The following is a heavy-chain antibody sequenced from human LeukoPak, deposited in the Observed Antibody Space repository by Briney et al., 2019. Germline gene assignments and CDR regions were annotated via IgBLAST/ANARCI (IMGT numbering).Heavy chain of an antibody. CDR1: GYTFTSYA. J-gene: IGHJ3*02. D-gene: IGHD2-2*01. CDR2: INTNTGNP. CDR3: ASSPPPHCSSTSCYSDAFDI. Sequence: ASVKVSCKASGYTFTSYAMDWVRQAPGQGLEWMGWINTNTGNPTYAQGFTGRFVFSLDTSVSTAYLQISSLKAADTAVYYCASSPPPHCSSTSCYSDAFDIWGQGTMVTVSS. V-gene: IGHV7-4-1*02.